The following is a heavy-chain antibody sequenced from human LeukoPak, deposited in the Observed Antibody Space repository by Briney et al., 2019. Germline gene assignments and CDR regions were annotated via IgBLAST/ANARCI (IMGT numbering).Heavy chain of an antibody. CDR1: GFTFSDYA. V-gene: IGHV3-23*01. Sequence: PGGSLRLSCAASGFTFSDYAMSWVRQAPGKGLEWVSGISGSGDSTFYADSVKGRFTISRDNSKNTLYLQMNSLRAEDTAVYYCAKRAVAIAATSWFDYWGQGTLVTVSS. J-gene: IGHJ4*02. CDR3: AKRAVAIAATSWFDY. CDR2: ISGSGDST. D-gene: IGHD2-15*01.